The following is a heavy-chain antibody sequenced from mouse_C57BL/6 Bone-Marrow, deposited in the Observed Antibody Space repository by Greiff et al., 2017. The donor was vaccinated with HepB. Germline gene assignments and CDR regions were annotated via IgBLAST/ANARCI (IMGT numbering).Heavy chain of an antibody. CDR3: TRDSYFYAMYY. D-gene: IGHD1-1*01. J-gene: IGHJ4*01. Sequence: EVQVVESGEGLVKPGGSLKLSCAASGFTFSSYAMSWVRQTPEKRLEWVAYISSGGDYIYYADTVKGRFTISRDNARNTLYLQMSSLKSEDTAMYYCTRDSYFYAMYYWCQVTSVTVSS. CDR2: ISSGGDYI. CDR1: GFTFSSYA. V-gene: IGHV5-9-1*02.